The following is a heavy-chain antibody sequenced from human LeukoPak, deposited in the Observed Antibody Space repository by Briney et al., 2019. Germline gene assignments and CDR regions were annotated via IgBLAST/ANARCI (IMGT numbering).Heavy chain of an antibody. D-gene: IGHD1-1*01. J-gene: IGHJ4*02. CDR2: FDPEDGET. CDR1: GYTLTELS. CDR3: ASQGHWKMEYYFDY. Sequence: ASVKVSCKVSGYTLTELSMHWVRQAPGKGLEWMGGFDPEDGETIYAQKFQGRVTMTEDTSTDTAYMELSSLRSEDTAVYYCASQGHWKMEYYFDYWGQGTLVTVSS. V-gene: IGHV1-24*01.